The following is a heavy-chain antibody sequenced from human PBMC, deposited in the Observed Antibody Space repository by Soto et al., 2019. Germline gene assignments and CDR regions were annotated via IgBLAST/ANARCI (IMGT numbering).Heavy chain of an antibody. CDR3: ARDYYHSPVSMDV. J-gene: IGHJ6*02. V-gene: IGHV4-31*03. Sequence: QVQLQESGPGLVKPSQTLSLTCTVSGGSISSGGYYWSWIRQLPGKGLEWMGHIRYSGSSYHNPTXXXGXXISLDTSKNQLSLMLSSMTAADTAVYYCARDYYHSPVSMDVWGQGTTVTVSS. CDR2: IRYSGSS. CDR1: GGSISSGGYY. D-gene: IGHD3-22*01.